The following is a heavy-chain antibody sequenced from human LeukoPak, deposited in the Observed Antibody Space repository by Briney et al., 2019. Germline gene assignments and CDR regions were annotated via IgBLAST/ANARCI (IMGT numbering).Heavy chain of an antibody. J-gene: IGHJ4*02. V-gene: IGHV3-7*01. CDR3: ASASPAADY. CDR1: GFSFSTYA. D-gene: IGHD2-2*01. CDR2: IKQDGSEK. Sequence: GGSLRLSCAASGFSFSTYAMHWVRQAPGKGLEWVANIKQDGSEKYYVDSVKGRFTISRDNAKNSLHLQMNSLRAEDTAVYYCASASPAADYWGQGTLVTVSS.